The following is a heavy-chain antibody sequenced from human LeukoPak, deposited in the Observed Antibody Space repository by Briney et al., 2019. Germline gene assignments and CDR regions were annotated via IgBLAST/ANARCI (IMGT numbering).Heavy chain of an antibody. V-gene: IGHV4-59*01. CDR3: TRGAGWLIDY. D-gene: IGHD3-16*01. Sequence: PSETLSLTCTISDDSISDYYRGWIRQPPGKGLEWIGYFHNSGTSTYNPSLKSRVTISADTSKNQFSLKLNSLTTADTAVYYCTRGAGWLIDYWGQGILVTVSS. CDR1: DDSISDYY. CDR2: FHNSGTS. J-gene: IGHJ4*02.